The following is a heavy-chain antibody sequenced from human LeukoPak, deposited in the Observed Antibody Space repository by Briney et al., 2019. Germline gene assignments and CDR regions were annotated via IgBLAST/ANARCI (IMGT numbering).Heavy chain of an antibody. Sequence: GGSLRLSCAAPEFTFSSYGMHWVRQAPGKGLEWVAVISYDGRNKVYADSVKGRFTISRDNSKNTLYLQMNSLRPEDTAVYYCAKVYEAYCSGTGCHAGYFDYWGQGTLVTVSS. CDR3: AKVYEAYCSGTGCHAGYFDY. J-gene: IGHJ4*02. D-gene: IGHD2-2*01. CDR1: EFTFSSYG. V-gene: IGHV3-30*18. CDR2: ISYDGRNK.